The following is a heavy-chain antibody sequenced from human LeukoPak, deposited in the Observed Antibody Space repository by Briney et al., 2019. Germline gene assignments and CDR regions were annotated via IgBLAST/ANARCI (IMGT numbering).Heavy chain of an antibody. CDR2: ISSSSSYI. Sequence: PGGSLRLSCAASGFTFSSYSMNWVRQAPGKGLEWVSSISSSSSYIYYADSVKGRFTISRDNAKNSLYLQMYSLRAEDTAVYYCARDLMTTVTTADYWGQGTLVTVSS. CDR3: ARDLMTTVTTADY. J-gene: IGHJ4*02. V-gene: IGHV3-21*01. CDR1: GFTFSSYS. D-gene: IGHD4-11*01.